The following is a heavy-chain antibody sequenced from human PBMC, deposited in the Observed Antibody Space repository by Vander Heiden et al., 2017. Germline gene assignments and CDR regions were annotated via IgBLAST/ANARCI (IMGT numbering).Heavy chain of an antibody. J-gene: IGHJ5*02. Sequence: EVQLVDSGGGLVKPRGALRLSCAASGVTFSSYSMNWVRQAPGKGLEWVSSISSSSSYIYYADSVKGRFTISRDNAKNSLYLQMNSLRAEDTAVYYCARGGYNWFDPWGQGTLVTVSS. D-gene: IGHD2-15*01. V-gene: IGHV3-21*01. CDR3: ARGGYNWFDP. CDR2: ISSSSSYI. CDR1: GVTFSSYS.